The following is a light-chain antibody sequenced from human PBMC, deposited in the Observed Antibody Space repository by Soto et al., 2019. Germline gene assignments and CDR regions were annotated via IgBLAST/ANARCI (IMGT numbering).Light chain of an antibody. CDR1: SNDIDTYNF. V-gene: IGLV2-8*01. J-gene: IGLJ2*01. Sequence: QSALTQPPSASGSPGQSVTISCTGASNDIDTYNFVSWYQQHPGKAPKLIIYDVTERPSGVPDRFSGSKSGNTASLTVSGLQADDEADYYCSSYAGRTEVFGGGTQLTVL. CDR2: DVT. CDR3: SSYAGRTEV.